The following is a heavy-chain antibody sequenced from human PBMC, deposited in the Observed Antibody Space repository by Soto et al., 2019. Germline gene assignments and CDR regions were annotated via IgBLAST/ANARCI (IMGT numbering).Heavy chain of an antibody. CDR2: ISAYNGNT. D-gene: IGHD1-26*01. CDR1: GYTFTSYG. CDR3: ARDVAFEWELLLFDY. J-gene: IGHJ4*02. V-gene: IGHV1-18*01. Sequence: GASVKVSCKASGYTFTSYGISWVRQAPGQGLEWMGWISAYNGNTNYAQKLQGRVTMTTDTSTSTAYMELRSLRSDDTAVYYCARDVAFEWELLLFDYWGQGTLVTVSS.